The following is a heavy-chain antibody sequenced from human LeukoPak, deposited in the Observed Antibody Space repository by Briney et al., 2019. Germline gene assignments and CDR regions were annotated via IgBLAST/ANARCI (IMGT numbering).Heavy chain of an antibody. V-gene: IGHV4-4*07. D-gene: IGHD3-10*01. Sequence: SETLSLTCTVSGGSISDYYWSWIRQPAGKGLEWIGRIYTSGSSNYNPSLKSRVTMSVDTSKNQFSLKLTSVSAADTAVYYCVKEELLYFGASKIRGFDSWGQGTLVTVFS. CDR1: GGSISDYY. CDR3: VKEELLYFGASKIRGFDS. CDR2: IYTSGSS. J-gene: IGHJ4*02.